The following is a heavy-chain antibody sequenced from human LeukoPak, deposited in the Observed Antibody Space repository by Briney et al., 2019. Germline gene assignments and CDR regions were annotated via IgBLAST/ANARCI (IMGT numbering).Heavy chain of an antibody. D-gene: IGHD6-19*01. V-gene: IGHV3-30-3*01. J-gene: IGHJ4*02. CDR3: ARAGDSSGWYYFDY. CDR1: GFTFSSYS. CDR2: ISYDGSNK. Sequence: GGSLRLSCAASGFTFSSYSMSWVRQAPGKGLEWVAVISYDGSNKYYADSVKGRFTISRDNSKNTLYLQMNSLRAEDTAVYYCARAGDSSGWYYFDYWGQGTLVTVSS.